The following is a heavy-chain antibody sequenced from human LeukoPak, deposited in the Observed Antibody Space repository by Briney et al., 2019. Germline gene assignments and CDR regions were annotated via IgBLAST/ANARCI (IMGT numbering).Heavy chain of an antibody. D-gene: IGHD3-3*01. CDR2: ISSSTSYI. V-gene: IGHV3-21*01. CDR1: GFTFSSYS. J-gene: IGHJ4*02. Sequence: GGSLRLSCAASGFTFSSYSMNWVRQAPGKGLEWVSSISSSTSYIYYADSVKGRFTISRDNTRNSLYLQMNSLRAEDSAVYYCARGTYYDFWSGYPDTLHFDYWGQGTLVTVSS. CDR3: ARGTYYDFWSGYPDTLHFDY.